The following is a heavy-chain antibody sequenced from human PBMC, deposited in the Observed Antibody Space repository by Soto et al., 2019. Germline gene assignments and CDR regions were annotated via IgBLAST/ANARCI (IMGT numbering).Heavy chain of an antibody. J-gene: IGHJ2*01. CDR1: GFTVRNHG. Sequence: QVQLVESGGGVVQPGRSLTLSCAASGFTVRNHGMHGVRQSPGKGLEWVAVVSFDGRDEYYANSVKGRFTVSRDNSRNTVYLQMNSLKDEDTAVYYCAKLCRSLGFGSMRYFDSSDSDWYLDLWGRGTLVPVSS. CDR2: VSFDGRDE. CDR3: AKLCRSLGFGSMRYFDSSDSDWYLDL. D-gene: IGHD3-22*01. V-gene: IGHV3-30*18.